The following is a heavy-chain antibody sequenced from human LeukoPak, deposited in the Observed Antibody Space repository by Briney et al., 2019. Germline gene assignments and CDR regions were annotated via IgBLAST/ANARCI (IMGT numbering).Heavy chain of an antibody. V-gene: IGHV3-48*01. CDR2: ISSSSSTI. CDR1: GFTFSSYS. CDR3: ARDAVVPAASAPSYYMDV. Sequence: GGSLRLSCAASGFTFSSYSMNWVRQAPGKGLEWVSYISSSSSTIYYADSVKGRFTISRDNAKNSLYLQMNSLRAEDTAVYYCARDAVVPAASAPSYYMDVWGKGTTVTVSS. J-gene: IGHJ6*03. D-gene: IGHD2-2*01.